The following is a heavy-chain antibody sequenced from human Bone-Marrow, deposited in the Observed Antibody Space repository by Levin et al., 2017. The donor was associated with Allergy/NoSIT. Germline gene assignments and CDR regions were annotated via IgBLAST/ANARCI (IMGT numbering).Heavy chain of an antibody. Sequence: SETLSLTCAVSGGSISSDDYYWTWIRQPPGKGLELIGYIYNSANTYYIPSLKSRATISVETSKNQFSLKLRSLTAADTAVYYCARGLVGATSLHYWGQGILVTVSS. CDR3: ARGLVGATSLHY. V-gene: IGHV4-30-4*01. J-gene: IGHJ4*02. CDR1: GGSISSDDYY. D-gene: IGHD1-26*01. CDR2: IYNSANT.